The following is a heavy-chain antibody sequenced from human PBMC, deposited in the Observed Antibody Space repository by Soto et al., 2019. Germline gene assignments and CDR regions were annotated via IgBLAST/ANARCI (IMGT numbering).Heavy chain of an antibody. CDR1: GFTFSDYY. D-gene: IGHD1-26*01. J-gene: IGHJ6*02. V-gene: IGHV3-11*01. CDR3: ARVGGSYYVGYYGMDV. Sequence: GGSLRLSCAASGFTFSDYYMSWIRQAPGKGLEWVSYISSSGSTIYYADSVKGRFTISRDNAKNSLYLQMNSLRAEDTAAYYCARVGGSYYVGYYGMDVWGQGTTVTVFS. CDR2: ISSSGSTI.